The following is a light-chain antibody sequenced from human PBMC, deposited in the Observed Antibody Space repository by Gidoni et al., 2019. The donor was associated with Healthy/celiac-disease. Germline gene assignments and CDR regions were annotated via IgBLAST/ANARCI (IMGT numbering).Light chain of an antibody. CDR3: QQRSNWPT. Sequence: IVLTQSPATLSLSPGERATLACRASQSVSSYLAWYQQKPGQAPMLLIYDASNRATGIPARFSGSGSGTDFTLTISSREPEDFAVYYCQQRSNWPTFGQGTKLEIK. CDR2: DAS. V-gene: IGKV3-11*01. CDR1: QSVSSY. J-gene: IGKJ2*01.